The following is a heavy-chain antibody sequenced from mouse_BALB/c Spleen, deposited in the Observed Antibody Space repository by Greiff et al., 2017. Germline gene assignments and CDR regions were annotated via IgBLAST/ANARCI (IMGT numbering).Heavy chain of an antibody. D-gene: IGHD3-1*01. V-gene: IGHV1-82*01. CDR3: ARGKATARATPMDY. CDR1: GYAFSSSW. J-gene: IGHJ4*01. CDR2: IYPGDGDT. Sequence: VQLQQSGPELVKPGASVKISCKASGYAFSSSWMNWVKQRPGQGLEWIGRIYPGDGDTNYNGKFKGKATLTADKSSSTAYMQLSSLTSVDSAVYFCARGKATARATPMDYWGQGTSVTVSS.